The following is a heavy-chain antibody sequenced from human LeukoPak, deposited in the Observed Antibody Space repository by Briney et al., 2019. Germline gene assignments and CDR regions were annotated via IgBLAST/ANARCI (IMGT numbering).Heavy chain of an antibody. D-gene: IGHD2-2*01. CDR1: GDSISMSGYY. CDR2: IYSSGTT. CDR3: ARVGGKYQLTFFDY. V-gene: IGHV4-39*01. J-gene: IGHJ4*02. Sequence: LETLSLTCTVSGDSISMSGYYWGWVSQPPGKVLEWLGSIYSSGTTYYNPSLKSRVTISLDRSKNQFSLRLRSVPDAHTAVYYCARVGGKYQLTFFDYWGKGTLVTVSS.